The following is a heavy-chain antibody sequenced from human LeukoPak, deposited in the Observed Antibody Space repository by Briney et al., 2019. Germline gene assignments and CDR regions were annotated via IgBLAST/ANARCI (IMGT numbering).Heavy chain of an antibody. D-gene: IGHD6-19*01. CDR3: ARVSIGWYHFDY. CDR1: GFTFSNYW. CDR2: IKQDGSEK. V-gene: IGHV3-7*01. J-gene: IGHJ4*02. Sequence: GGSLRLSCAASGFTFSNYWMSWVRQAPGKGLEWVANIKQDGSEKYYVNSVKGRFTISRDNAKNSLYLQMNSLRAEDTAVYYCARVSIGWYHFDYWGQGTLVTVSS.